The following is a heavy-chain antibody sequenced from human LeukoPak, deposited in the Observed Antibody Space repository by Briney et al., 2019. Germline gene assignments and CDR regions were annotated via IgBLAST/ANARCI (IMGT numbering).Heavy chain of an antibody. J-gene: IGHJ4*02. V-gene: IGHV3-74*01. CDR3: ARETNWGPDY. CDR1: GFTFSSYS. Sequence: GGSLRLSCAASGFTFSSYSMNWVRQAPGKGLVWVSRINSDESSTSYADSVKGRFTISRDNARNTLYLQMNSLRAEDTAVYYCARETNWGPDYWGQGTLVTVSS. D-gene: IGHD7-27*01. CDR2: INSDESST.